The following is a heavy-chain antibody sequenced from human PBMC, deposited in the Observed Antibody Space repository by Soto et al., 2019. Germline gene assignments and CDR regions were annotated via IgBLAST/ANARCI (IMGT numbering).Heavy chain of an antibody. CDR1: GFTFSSYG. V-gene: IGHV3-33*01. CDR3: ARDNGPAHSSSPQKYYYSMDV. D-gene: IGHD6-6*01. CDR2: IWYDGSNK. J-gene: IGHJ6*03. Sequence: QVQVVESGGGVVQPGRSLRVSCAASGFTFSSYGMHWVRQAPGKGLEWVAIIWYDGSNKYYADSVKGRFTISRDNSKNTLYLQMNILRAEDTAVYYCARDNGPAHSSSPQKYYYSMDVWGKGTTVTVSS.